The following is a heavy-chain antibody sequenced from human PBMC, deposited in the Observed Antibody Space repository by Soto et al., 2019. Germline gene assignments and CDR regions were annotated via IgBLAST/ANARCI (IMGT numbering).Heavy chain of an antibody. V-gene: IGHV4-39*07. Sequence: SETLSLTCTVSGGSISTSSHYWDWFRQPPGKGLEWIGSIYYSGSTYYNPSLKSRVTMSVDTSKNQFSLKLSSVTAADTAVYYCARGHSSGWIDAFDIWGQGTMVTVSS. D-gene: IGHD6-19*01. CDR2: IYYSGST. CDR3: ARGHSSGWIDAFDI. J-gene: IGHJ3*02. CDR1: GGSISTSSHY.